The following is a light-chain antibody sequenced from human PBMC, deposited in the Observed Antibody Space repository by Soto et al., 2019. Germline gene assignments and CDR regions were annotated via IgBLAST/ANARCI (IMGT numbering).Light chain of an antibody. Sequence: DIQMTQAPSSLSASVGDRVTITCRSSQSISSYLNWYQQKPGKAPKLLIYAASSLQSGVPSRFSGSGSGTDFTLTISSLQSEDFAVYYCQRYNKWPSWTFGQGTKV. J-gene: IGKJ1*01. CDR2: AAS. V-gene: IGKV1-39*02. CDR3: QRYNKWPSWT. CDR1: QSISSY.